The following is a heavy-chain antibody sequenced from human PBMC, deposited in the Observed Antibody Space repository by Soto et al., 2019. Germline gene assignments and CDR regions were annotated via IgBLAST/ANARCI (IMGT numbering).Heavy chain of an antibody. V-gene: IGHV5-51*01. Sequence: VESLKISCKGSGYRFSNYWIGWVRQMPGKGLEWMGIIYPGDSDTRYSPSFQGQVTISADKSISTAYLQWSSLKASDTAMYYYATKYSDGWNCWGQGTLVTVSS. CDR3: ATKYSDGWNC. J-gene: IGHJ4*02. D-gene: IGHD6-19*01. CDR2: IYPGDSDT. CDR1: GYRFSNYW.